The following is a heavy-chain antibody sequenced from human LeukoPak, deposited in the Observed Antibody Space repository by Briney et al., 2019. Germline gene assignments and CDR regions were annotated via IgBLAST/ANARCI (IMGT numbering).Heavy chain of an antibody. CDR1: GFTFSSYS. CDR3: SAGPHFDY. J-gene: IGHJ4*02. D-gene: IGHD1-14*01. V-gene: IGHV3-30*04. Sequence: GGSLRLSCAASGFTFSSYSMHWVRQAPGKGLKWVAFISYDGINKYADSVKGRFTISRDNTKNSLYLQMNSLRDEDTAVYYCSAGPHFDYWGQGTLVTVSS. CDR2: ISYDGINK.